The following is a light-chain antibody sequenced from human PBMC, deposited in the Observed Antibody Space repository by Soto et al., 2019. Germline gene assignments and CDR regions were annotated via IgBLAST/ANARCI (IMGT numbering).Light chain of an antibody. Sequence: EVVLTQSPGTLSLSPGERATLSCRASQSVSGSDLAWYQQKPGQAPRLLISGVSNRATGTPDRFSGSGSGTDFTLTISRLEPEDFAVYYCQQYGSSPWTFGQGTKVDIK. CDR1: QSVSGSD. J-gene: IGKJ1*01. CDR2: GVS. V-gene: IGKV3-20*01. CDR3: QQYGSSPWT.